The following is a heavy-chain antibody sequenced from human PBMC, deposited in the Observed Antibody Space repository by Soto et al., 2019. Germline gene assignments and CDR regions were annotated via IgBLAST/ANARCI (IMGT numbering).Heavy chain of an antibody. V-gene: IGHV2-5*02. CDR3: AHRRRFFSGNSCYSSWFDP. CDR1: GFSLSTSGVG. Sequence: QITLKESGPTLVKPTQTLTLTCTFSGFSLSTSGVGVGWIRQPPGKALEWLALIYWDDDKRYSPSLKSRLTITKDTCKNQVVLTMTNMDPVDTATYYCAHRRRFFSGNSCYSSWFDPWGQGNLVTVSS. D-gene: IGHD2-15*01. J-gene: IGHJ5*02. CDR2: IYWDDDK.